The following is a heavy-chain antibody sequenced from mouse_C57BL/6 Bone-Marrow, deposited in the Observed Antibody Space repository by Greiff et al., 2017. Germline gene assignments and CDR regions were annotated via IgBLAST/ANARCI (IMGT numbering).Heavy chain of an antibody. CDR3: ARIVGYAMDY. CDR2: IDPSDSYT. J-gene: IGHJ4*01. V-gene: IGHV1-59*01. CDR1: GYTFTSYW. Sequence: QVQLQQPGAELVRPGTSVKLSCKASGYTFTSYWMHWVKQRPGRGLEWIGVIDPSDSYTKYNQKFKGKATLTVDTASSTAYMQLSSLTSEDSAVYSCARIVGYAMDYWGQGTAVTVSS.